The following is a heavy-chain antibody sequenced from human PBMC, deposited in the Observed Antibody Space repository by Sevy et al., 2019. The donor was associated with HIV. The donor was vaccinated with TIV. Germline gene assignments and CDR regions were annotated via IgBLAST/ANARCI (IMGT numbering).Heavy chain of an antibody. CDR2: ISYDGGNI. Sequence: GGSLRLSCAASGFTFSRYWMSWVRQAPGKGLEWVTVISYDGGNIYYSDSVKGRFTISRDNSKNTLSLQMKSLRTEDTAVYYCARSPSDYGDYAVGYWGQGTLVTVSS. D-gene: IGHD4-17*01. V-gene: IGHV3-30*03. CDR1: GFTFSRYW. CDR3: ARSPSDYGDYAVGY. J-gene: IGHJ4*02.